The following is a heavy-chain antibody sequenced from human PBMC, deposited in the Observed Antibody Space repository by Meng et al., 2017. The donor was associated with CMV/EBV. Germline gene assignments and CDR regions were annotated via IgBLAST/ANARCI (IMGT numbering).Heavy chain of an antibody. CDR3: ARDRWDSSHDGYYYYYGMDV. CDR1: SGSISSYY. CDR2: IYYSGST. J-gene: IGHJ6*02. V-gene: IGHV4-59*01. Sequence: SETLSLTCTVSSGSISSYYWSWIRQPPGKGLEWIGYIYYSGSTNYNPSLKSRVTISVDTSKNQFSLKLSSVTAADTAVYYCARDRWDSSHDGYYYYYGMDVWGQGTTVTVSS. D-gene: IGHD6-13*01.